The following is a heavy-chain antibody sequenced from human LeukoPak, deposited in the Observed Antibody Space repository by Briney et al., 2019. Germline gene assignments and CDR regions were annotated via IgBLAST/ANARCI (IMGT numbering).Heavy chain of an antibody. J-gene: IGHJ3*02. D-gene: IGHD3-3*01. Sequence: GASVKVYCKASGYTFTGYYMHWVRQAPGQGLEWMGRINPNSGGTNYAQKFQGRVTMTRDTSISTAYMELSRLRSDDTAVYYCARGLRPSDYDFWSGYSPADAFDIWGQGTMVTVSS. CDR1: GYTFTGYY. CDR3: ARGLRPSDYDFWSGYSPADAFDI. V-gene: IGHV1-2*06. CDR2: INPNSGGT.